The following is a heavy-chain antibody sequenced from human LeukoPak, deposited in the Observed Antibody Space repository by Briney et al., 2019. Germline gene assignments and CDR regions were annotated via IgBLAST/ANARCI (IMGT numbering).Heavy chain of an antibody. CDR3: ARVGVEYSSPKDYYYGMDV. CDR2: IYYSGST. CDR1: GGSISSYY. J-gene: IGHJ6*02. Sequence: SETLSLTCTVSGGSISSYYWSWIRQPPGKGLEWIRYIYYSGSTNYNPSLKSRVTISVDTSKNQFSLKLSSVTAADTAVYYCARVGVEYSSPKDYYYGMDVWGQGTTVTVSS. V-gene: IGHV4-59*01. D-gene: IGHD6-6*01.